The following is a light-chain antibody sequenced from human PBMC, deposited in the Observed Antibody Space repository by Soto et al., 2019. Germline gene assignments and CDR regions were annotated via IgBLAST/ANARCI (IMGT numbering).Light chain of an antibody. V-gene: IGKV3-20*01. CDR2: GAS. CDR1: QTIRSNF. CDR3: XHYDXXSGHT. J-gene: IGKJ2*01. Sequence: EIVLTQSPGTLSLSPGERATLSCRASQTIRSNFLTWYQQKPGQAPRLLIYGASTRAAGIPDRFSGSGSGTDFTLTISRLXPXDFXVYYXXHYDXXSGHTFGQGTKLQIK.